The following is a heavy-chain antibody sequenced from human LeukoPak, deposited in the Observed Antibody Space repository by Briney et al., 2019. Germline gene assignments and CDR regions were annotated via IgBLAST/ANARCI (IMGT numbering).Heavy chain of an antibody. CDR3: ARLPSPLSIFGVDNSNSYRDV. D-gene: IGHD3-3*02. V-gene: IGHV3-23*01. CDR2: ISDRGESK. CDR1: GFSFSDYA. J-gene: IGHJ6*03. Sequence: GGSLRLSCAASGFSFSDYALSWVRQVPGKGLEWVSAISDRGESKYYPDSLKGRFTISRDNSKNSLFLQLDSLRAEDTAVYYCARLPSPLSIFGVDNSNSYRDVWAKGPGSPSP.